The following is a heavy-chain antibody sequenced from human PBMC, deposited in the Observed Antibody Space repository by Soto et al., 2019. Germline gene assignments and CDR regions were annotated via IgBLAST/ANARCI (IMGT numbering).Heavy chain of an antibody. CDR1: GGTFSSYA. Sequence: SVKVTCKASGGTFSSYAISWVRQAPGQGLEWMGGTIPIFGTANYAQRFQGRVTITADESTSTAYMELCSLRSEDTAVYYCARGKGRHLSWFDPWGQGTLVTVSS. CDR2: TIPIFGTA. V-gene: IGHV1-69*13. CDR3: ARGKGRHLSWFDP. J-gene: IGHJ5*02.